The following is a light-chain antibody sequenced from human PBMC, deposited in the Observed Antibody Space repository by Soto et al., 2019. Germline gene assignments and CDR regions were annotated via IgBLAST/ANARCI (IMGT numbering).Light chain of an antibody. J-gene: IGKJ4*01. V-gene: IGKV3-20*01. CDR2: EAS. CDR1: LTVSRNY. Sequence: EIVLTHCPATLSLSPGGSATLSPMASLTVSRNYLAWYQQKPGQAPRLLIYEASSRSTGIPDRFSGSASGTDFTLTISRLETEAFAVYYCKQYVTSPLTFGGGTKVDIK. CDR3: KQYVTSPLT.